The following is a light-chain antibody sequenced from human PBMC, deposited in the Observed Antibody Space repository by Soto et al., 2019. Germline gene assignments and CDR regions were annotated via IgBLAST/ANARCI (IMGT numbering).Light chain of an antibody. Sequence: DIQMTQSPSTLSASVGERVTITCRASQSLSTWLAWYQQKPGEAPKLLIYKASSLQTGVPSRFSASGSGTEFTLTISSLQPDDFATYYCQQYNGNPITFGQGTRLEIK. CDR3: QQYNGNPIT. CDR1: QSLSTW. J-gene: IGKJ5*01. CDR2: KAS. V-gene: IGKV1-5*03.